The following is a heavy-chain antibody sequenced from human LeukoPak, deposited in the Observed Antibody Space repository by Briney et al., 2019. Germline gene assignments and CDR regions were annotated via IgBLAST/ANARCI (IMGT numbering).Heavy chain of an antibody. D-gene: IGHD6-19*01. J-gene: IGHJ4*02. Sequence: GGSLRLSCAASGFTFSSYAMSWVRQAPGKGLEWVSAISGSGGSTYYADSVKGRFTISRDNSRNTLYLQMNSLRAEDTAVYYCAKEREYSSGWYPYLFDYWGQGTLVTVSS. CDR3: AKEREYSSGWYPYLFDY. CDR2: ISGSGGST. V-gene: IGHV3-23*01. CDR1: GFTFSSYA.